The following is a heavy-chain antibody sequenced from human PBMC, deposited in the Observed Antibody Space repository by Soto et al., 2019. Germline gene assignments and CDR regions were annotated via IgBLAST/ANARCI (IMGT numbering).Heavy chain of an antibody. CDR3: ASAFGQWPKYYFDY. CDR1: GFTFSSNA. D-gene: IGHD6-19*01. J-gene: IGHJ4*02. Sequence: HPGGSLRLSCVASGFTFSSNAMNWVRQAPGKGPEWVSGIDDSGTNTFYADSAKGRFTISRDISKNTLYLHMSSLRAEDTAMYYCASAFGQWPKYYFDYWGQGALVTVSS. CDR2: IDDSGTNT. V-gene: IGHV3-23*05.